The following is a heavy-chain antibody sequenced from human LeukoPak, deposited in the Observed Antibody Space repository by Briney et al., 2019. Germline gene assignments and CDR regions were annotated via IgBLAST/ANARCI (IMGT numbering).Heavy chain of an antibody. CDR1: GYTFTSYG. CDR3: ARSLGDILTEYYFDY. J-gene: IGHJ4*02. CDR2: ISVYNGNT. V-gene: IGHV1-18*01. Sequence: ASVKVSCKASGYTFTSYGISWVRQAPGQGLEWMGWISVYNGNTNYAQKLQGRVTMTTDTSTSTAYMELRSLRSDDTAVYYCARSLGDILTEYYFDYWGQGTLVTVSS. D-gene: IGHD3-9*01.